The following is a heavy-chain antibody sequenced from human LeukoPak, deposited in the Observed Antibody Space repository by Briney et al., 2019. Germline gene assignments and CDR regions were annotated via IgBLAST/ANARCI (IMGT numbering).Heavy chain of an antibody. CDR2: MNPNSGNT. CDR1: GYTFTSYD. J-gene: IGHJ6*03. V-gene: IGHV1-8*03. CDR3: ARVPYYYYYMDV. Sequence: ASVKVSCKASGYTFTSYDINWVRQATGQGLEWMGWMNPNSGNTGYAQKFQGRVTITADESTSTAYMELSSLRSEDTAVYYCARVPYYYYYMDVWGKGTTVTISS.